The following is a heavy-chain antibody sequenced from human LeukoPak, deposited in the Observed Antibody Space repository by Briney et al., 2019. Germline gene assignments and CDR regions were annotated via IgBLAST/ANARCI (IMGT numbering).Heavy chain of an antibody. D-gene: IGHD6-13*01. CDR1: GYTFTSYG. CDR3: ARVLYSSSWQEYYFDY. J-gene: IGHJ4*02. CDR2: ISAYNGNT. Sequence: ASVKVSCKASGYTFTSYGIIWVRQAPGQGLEWMGWISAYNGNTNYAQKLQGRVTMTTDTSTSTAYMELRSLRSDDTAVYYCARVLYSSSWQEYYFDYWGQGTLVTVSS. V-gene: IGHV1-18*01.